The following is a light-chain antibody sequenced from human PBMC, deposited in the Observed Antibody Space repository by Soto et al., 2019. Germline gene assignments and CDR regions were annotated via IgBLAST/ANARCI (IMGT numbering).Light chain of an antibody. Sequence: GLKQSLGTLSLSTGERATLSCGASQSISSSYLAWYQQRPGQAPRLLIYDASNRATGIPARFSGSGSGTDFTLTIDNLEPEDFAIYYCHPRTTWPPIPSCQLTRPAIK. CDR1: QSISSSY. V-gene: IGKV3-11*01. J-gene: IGKJ5*01. CDR2: DAS. CDR3: HPRTTWPPIP.